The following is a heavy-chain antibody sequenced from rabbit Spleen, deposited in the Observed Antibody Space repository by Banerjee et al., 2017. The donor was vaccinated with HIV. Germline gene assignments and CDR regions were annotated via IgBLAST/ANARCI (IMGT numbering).Heavy chain of an antibody. CDR2: IYAGSSGST. D-gene: IGHD8-1*01. J-gene: IGHJ6*01. CDR3: ARDTGSSFSSYGMDL. CDR1: GFSFSSGYD. Sequence: QQLVESGGGLVKPGASLTLTCKASGFSFSSGYDMCWVRQAPGKGLEWIACIYAGSSGSTYSASWAKGRFTLSKTSSTTVTLQMTSLTVADTATYFCARDTGSSFSSYGMDLWGQGTLVTVS. V-gene: IGHV1S40*01.